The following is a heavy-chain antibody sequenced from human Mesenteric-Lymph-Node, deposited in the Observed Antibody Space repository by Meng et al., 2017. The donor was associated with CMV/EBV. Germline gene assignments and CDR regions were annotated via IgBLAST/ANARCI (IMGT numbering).Heavy chain of an antibody. J-gene: IGHJ6*02. Sequence: ASVKVSCKATVFTGNYVHWVRQAPGQGLEWMGWINPNSGGTNYAQKFQGRVTMTRDTSISTAYMELSRLRSDDTAVYYCARARQDFGVVSYYYYGMDVWGQGTTVTVSS. D-gene: IGHD3-3*01. CDR3: ARARQDFGVVSYYYYGMDV. CDR1: VFTGNY. CDR2: INPNSGGT. V-gene: IGHV1-2*02.